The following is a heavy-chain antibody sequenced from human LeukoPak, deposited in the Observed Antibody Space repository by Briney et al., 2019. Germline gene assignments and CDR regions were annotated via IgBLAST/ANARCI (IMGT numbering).Heavy chain of an antibody. CDR3: AREDSSGYYYLVSY. CDR2: ISYDGSNK. CDR1: GFTFSSYA. D-gene: IGHD3-22*01. Sequence: GRSLRLSCAASGFTFSSYAMHWVRQAPGKGLEWVAVISYDGSNKYYADSVKGRFTISRDNSKNTLYLQMNSLRAEDTAVYYCAREDSSGYYYLVSYWGQGTLVTVSS. J-gene: IGHJ4*02. V-gene: IGHV3-30*04.